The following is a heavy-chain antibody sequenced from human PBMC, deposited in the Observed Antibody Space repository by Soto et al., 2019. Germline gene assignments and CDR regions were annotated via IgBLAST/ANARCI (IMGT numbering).Heavy chain of an antibody. V-gene: IGHV1-18*01. D-gene: IGHD2-15*01. CDR1: GYTFTSYG. CDR2: ISAYNGNT. Sequence: QVQLVQSGAEVKKPGASVKVSCKASGYTFTSYGISWVRQAPGQGLEWMGWISAYNGNTTYAQKLQGRVTMTTDTSTSPGYMELRSRRADATAVYYCARDRAGGNWAYWGQGTLVTVSS. CDR3: ARDRAGGNWAY. J-gene: IGHJ4*02.